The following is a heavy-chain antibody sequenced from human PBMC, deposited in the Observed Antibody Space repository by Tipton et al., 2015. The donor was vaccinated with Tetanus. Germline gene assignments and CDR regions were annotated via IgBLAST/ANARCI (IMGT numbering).Heavy chain of an antibody. V-gene: IGHV4-4*07. Sequence: TLSLTCTVSRGSISSYYWSWSRQPAGKGLERIGHISNGNPDNTPSLKSRITLSVDTSKNEISLKRRSVTAADTAVYYCARGVTGGCTRRFGYGGQGTLVALSP. CDR1: RGSISSYY. CDR3: ARGVTGGCTRRFGY. D-gene: IGHD2-8*02. J-gene: IGHJ4*02. CDR2: ISNGNP.